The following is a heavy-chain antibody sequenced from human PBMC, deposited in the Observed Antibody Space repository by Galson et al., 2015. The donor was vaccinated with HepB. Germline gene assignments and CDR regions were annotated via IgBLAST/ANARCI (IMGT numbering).Heavy chain of an antibody. V-gene: IGHV3-48*01. D-gene: IGHD3-22*01. J-gene: IGHJ4*02. CDR1: GFTFSAYR. Sequence: SLRLSCAASGFTFSAYRMTWVRQVPGRGLEWIAYITSASSTIHYADSVQGRFTISRDNAKNSLYLQMVGLRGEDTAVYFCARADYSYATSGYYRFDSWGQGTLVTVSS. CDR3: ARADYSYATSGYYRFDS. CDR2: ITSASSTI.